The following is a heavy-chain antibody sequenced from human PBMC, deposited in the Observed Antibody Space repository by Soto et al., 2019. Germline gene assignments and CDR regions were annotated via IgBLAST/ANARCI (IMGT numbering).Heavy chain of an antibody. J-gene: IGHJ6*02. CDR3: ARDHLILPAHDCFYGSDV. CDR1: GYTFTSYY. CDR2: INPSGGST. D-gene: IGHD2-21*02. Sequence: GASVKVSCKASGYTFTSYYMHWVRQAPGQGLEWMGIINPSGGSTSYAQKFQGRVTMTRDTSTSTVYMELNNLRAEDTAVYYCARDHLILPAHDCFYGSDVWGRGATVTVSS. V-gene: IGHV1-46*01.